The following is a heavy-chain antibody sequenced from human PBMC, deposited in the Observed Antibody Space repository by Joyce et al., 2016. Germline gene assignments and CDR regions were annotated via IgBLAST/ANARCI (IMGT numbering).Heavy chain of an antibody. V-gene: IGHV3-21*01. CDR3: ARNSAPRASTYYGLDV. CDR2: ISSNRNYI. CDR1: GFTFSSYS. J-gene: IGHJ6*02. Sequence: EVQLVESGGGLVRPGGFLRLACAASGFTFSSYSLNWVRQAPGKGLEWVSFISSNRNYIYYADSVKGRFTISRDNAKSALFLQMDSVRAEDTAVYYCARNSAPRASTYYGLDVWGQGTTVTVSS. D-gene: IGHD5/OR15-5a*01.